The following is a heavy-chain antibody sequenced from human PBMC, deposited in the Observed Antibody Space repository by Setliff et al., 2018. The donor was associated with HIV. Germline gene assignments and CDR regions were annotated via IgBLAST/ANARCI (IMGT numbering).Heavy chain of an antibody. J-gene: IGHJ4*02. D-gene: IGHD3-10*01. V-gene: IGHV4-4*09. CDR2: IYPNGIT. CDR3: ARGSYTVRIDY. CDR1: GDSISSYY. Sequence: KTSETLSLTCTVSGDSISSYYWSWIRQPPGKGLEWIGLIYPNGITNYNPSLKSRVTISRDTSENQFSLRLSSVTAADTAVYYCARGSYTVRIDYWGQGTRVTVSS.